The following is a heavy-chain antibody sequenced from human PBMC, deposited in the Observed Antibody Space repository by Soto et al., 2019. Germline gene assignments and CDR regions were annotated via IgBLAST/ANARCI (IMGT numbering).Heavy chain of an antibody. Sequence: DAVEVSCKDSGGTFSSYAISWVRQAPGQGLEWMGGINPNSGGTNYAQKFQGRVTMTRDTSISTAYMELSRLRSDDTAVYYCARVTHTIPGAFDIWGQGTMVTVSS. CDR2: INPNSGGT. CDR1: GGTFSSYA. V-gene: IGHV1-2*02. CDR3: ARVTHTIPGAFDI. J-gene: IGHJ3*02. D-gene: IGHD3-10*01.